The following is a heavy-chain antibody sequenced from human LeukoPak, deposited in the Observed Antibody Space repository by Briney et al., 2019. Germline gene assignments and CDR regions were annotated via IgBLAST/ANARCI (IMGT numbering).Heavy chain of an antibody. CDR2: ISYDGSNK. D-gene: IGHD3-10*02. Sequence: GGSLRLSCAASGFTFSSHAMDWVRQAPGKGLEWVAVISYDGSNKYYADSVKGRFAISRDNSKNTLYLQMNSLRAEDTAVYYCARDRHTTMYQADVWGQGTTVTVSS. CDR3: ARDRHTTMYQADV. CDR1: GFTFSSHA. J-gene: IGHJ6*02. V-gene: IGHV3-30*09.